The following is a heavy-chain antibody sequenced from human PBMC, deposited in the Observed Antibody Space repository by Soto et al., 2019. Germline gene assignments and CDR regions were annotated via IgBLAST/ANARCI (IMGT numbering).Heavy chain of an antibody. D-gene: IGHD6-13*01. V-gene: IGHV3-7*01. J-gene: IGHJ4*02. CDR3: ARDNIAAAGTDLDY. CDR1: GFTFSSYW. CDR2: IKQDGSEK. Sequence: EVQLVESGGGLVQPGGSLRLSCAASGFTFSSYWMSWVRQAPGKGLEWVANIKQDGSEKYYVDSVKGRFTISRDNAKNSLYLQMNSRRAEDTAVYYCARDNIAAAGTDLDYWGQGTLVTVSS.